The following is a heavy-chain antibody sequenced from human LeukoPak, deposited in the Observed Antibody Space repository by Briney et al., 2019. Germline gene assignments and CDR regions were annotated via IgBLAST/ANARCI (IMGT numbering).Heavy chain of an antibody. CDR1: GYTFTSFD. CDR2: TNPNSGNT. J-gene: IGHJ5*02. CDR3: ARDNSVGDNAWWFDP. V-gene: IGHV1-8*03. D-gene: IGHD1-26*01. Sequence: ASVKVSCKASGYTFTSFDISWVRQATGQGLEWMGWTNPNSGNTGYAQKFQGRVTITMNTSISTVYMELSSLRSEDTAIYYCARDNSVGDNAWWFDPWGQGTLVTVSS.